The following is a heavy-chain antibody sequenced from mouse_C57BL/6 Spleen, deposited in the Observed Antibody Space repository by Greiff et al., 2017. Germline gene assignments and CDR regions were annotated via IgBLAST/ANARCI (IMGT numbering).Heavy chain of an antibody. CDR2: IYPGDGDT. V-gene: IGHV1-82*01. CDR1: GYAFSSSW. J-gene: IGHJ2*01. D-gene: IGHD1-1*01. Sequence: QVQLKESGPELVKPGASVKISCKASGYAFSSSWMNWVKQRPGKGLEWIGRIYPGDGDTNYNGKFKGKATLTADKSSSTAYMQISSLTSEDSAVYFCARGSITTVVATDYFDYWGQGTTLTVSS. CDR3: ARGSITTVVATDYFDY.